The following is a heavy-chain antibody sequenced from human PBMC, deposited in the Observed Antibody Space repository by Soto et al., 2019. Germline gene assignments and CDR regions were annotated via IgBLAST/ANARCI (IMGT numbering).Heavy chain of an antibody. J-gene: IGHJ5*02. V-gene: IGHV4-39*01. CDR1: GGSISSSSYY. Sequence: PSETLSLTCTFSGGSISSSSYYWGWIRQPPGKGLEWIGSIYYSGSTYYNPSLKSRVTISVDTSKNQFSLKLSSVTAADTAVYYCARPYSGSYNWFDPWGQGTLVTVSS. D-gene: IGHD1-26*01. CDR3: ARPYSGSYNWFDP. CDR2: IYYSGST.